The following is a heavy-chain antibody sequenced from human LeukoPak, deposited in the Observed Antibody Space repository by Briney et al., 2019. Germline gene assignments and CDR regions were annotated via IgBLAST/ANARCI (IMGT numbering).Heavy chain of an antibody. CDR3: AKQKSGWYSDY. V-gene: IGHV3-74*01. CDR2: INSDGSTT. CDR1: GFTFTNHW. J-gene: IGHJ4*02. D-gene: IGHD6-19*01. Sequence: GGSLRLSCAASGFTFTNHWMHWVRQAPGKGLVWVSRINSDGSTTYYADSVKGRSTISRDNSRNTLYLQMNSLRADDTAIYYCAKQKSGWYSDYWGQGTLVTVSS.